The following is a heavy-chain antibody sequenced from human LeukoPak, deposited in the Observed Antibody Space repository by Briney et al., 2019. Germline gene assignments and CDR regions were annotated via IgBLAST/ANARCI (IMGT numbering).Heavy chain of an antibody. Sequence: ASVKVSCKASGYTFTSYGISWVRQAPGQGLEWMGWISAYNGNTNYAQKLQGRVTITRDTSASTAYMELSSLRSEDTAVYYCARVTVWFGDPGGWFDPWGQGTLVTVSS. J-gene: IGHJ5*02. D-gene: IGHD3-10*01. CDR1: GYTFTSYG. CDR3: ARVTVWFGDPGGWFDP. V-gene: IGHV1-18*01. CDR2: ISAYNGNT.